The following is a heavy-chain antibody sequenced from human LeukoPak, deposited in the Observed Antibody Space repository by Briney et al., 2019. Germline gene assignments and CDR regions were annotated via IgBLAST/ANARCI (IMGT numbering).Heavy chain of an antibody. CDR1: GGTFSSYA. Sequence: SAKVSCKASGGTFSSYAISWVRQAPGQGLEWMGGIVPIFGTANYAQKFQGRVTITADESTSTAYMELSSLRSEDTAVYYCASSGVVAAKYYYYYYMDVWGKGTTVTVSS. V-gene: IGHV1-69*13. J-gene: IGHJ6*03. CDR2: IVPIFGTA. D-gene: IGHD2-15*01. CDR3: ASSGVVAAKYYYYYYMDV.